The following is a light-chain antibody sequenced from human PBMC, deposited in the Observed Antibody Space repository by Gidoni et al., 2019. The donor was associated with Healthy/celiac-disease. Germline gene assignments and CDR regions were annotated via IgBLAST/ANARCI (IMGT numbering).Light chain of an antibody. V-gene: IGLV2-8*01. CDR1: SSDVGGYNY. Sequence: QSALTQPPSASGSPGQSVTISCTGTSSDVGGYNYVPWYQQHPGKAPKLNIYEVSKRPSGVPGRFSGSKSGNPASLTVSGLQAEDEADYYCSSYAGSNNLVVFGGGTKLTVL. CDR2: EVS. CDR3: SSYAGSNNLVV. J-gene: IGLJ2*01.